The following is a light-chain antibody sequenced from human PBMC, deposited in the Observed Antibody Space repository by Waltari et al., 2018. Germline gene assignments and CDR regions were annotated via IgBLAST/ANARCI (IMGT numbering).Light chain of an antibody. Sequence: QSALTQPASVSGTPGPSINIPCSGTTSDVGSYDLVSWYPQHPGEAPKLLICEVFKRPPDTSSRFSGAKSGSTASLTISGLQPEDEADYYCCSYAGRGTYVFGSGTKVTVL. J-gene: IGLJ1*01. CDR1: TSDVGSYDL. CDR3: CSYAGRGTYV. CDR2: EVF. V-gene: IGLV2-23*02.